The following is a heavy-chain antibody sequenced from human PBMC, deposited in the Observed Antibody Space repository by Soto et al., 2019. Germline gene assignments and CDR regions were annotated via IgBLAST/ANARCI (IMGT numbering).Heavy chain of an antibody. V-gene: IGHV4-38-2*02. Sequence: SETLSLTCTVSGYSISSSYYWGWIRQPPGKGLEWIGSIYHSGTTYSNPSLKSRVTISIDTSNNQFSLNLRSVTAADTAVYYCARPLTILVTDDSFDIWGRGTMVTVSS. CDR3: ARPLTILVTDDSFDI. CDR2: IYHSGTT. D-gene: IGHD2-21*02. CDR1: GYSISSSYY. J-gene: IGHJ3*02.